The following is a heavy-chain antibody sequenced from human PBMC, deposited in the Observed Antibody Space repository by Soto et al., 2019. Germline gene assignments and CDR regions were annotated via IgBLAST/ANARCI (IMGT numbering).Heavy chain of an antibody. CDR3: ARGVIH. V-gene: IGHV4-59*12. CDR1: GSPISSYY. CDR2: IYYTGTT. D-gene: IGHD3-16*02. Sequence: PSETLSLTCTVSGSPISSYYWSWFRQPPGQGLEWVGYIYYTGTTTYNPSLKSRVTVSVDTSKSQFSLKLSSVTAADTAVYYCARGVIHWGQGTLVNVSS. J-gene: IGHJ4*02.